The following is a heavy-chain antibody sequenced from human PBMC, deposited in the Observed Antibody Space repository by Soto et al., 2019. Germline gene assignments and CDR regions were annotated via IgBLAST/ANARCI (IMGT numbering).Heavy chain of an antibody. CDR1: GFTVSSNY. D-gene: IGHD4-4*01. CDR2: IYSGGST. J-gene: IGHJ6*02. Sequence: GGSLRLSCAASGFTVSSNYMSWVRQAPGKGLEWVSVIYSGGSTYYADSVKGRFTISRDNSKNTLYLQMNSLRAEDTAVYYCARSTVTSYYYYYGMDVWGQGTTVTVSS. V-gene: IGHV3-53*01. CDR3: ARSTVTSYYYYYGMDV.